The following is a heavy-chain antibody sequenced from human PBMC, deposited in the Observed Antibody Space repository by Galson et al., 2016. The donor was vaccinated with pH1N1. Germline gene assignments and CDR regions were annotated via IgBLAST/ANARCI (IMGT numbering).Heavy chain of an antibody. CDR3: ARDHVYGDYFERFFDL. Sequence: SLRLSCAASGFTFSHYAMHWVRQAPGKGLEWVAVISYVESNKDYADSVKGRFTVSRDNSKNTRYLRMSSLRAEDTALYYCARDHVYGDYFERFFDLWGRGTLVTVSS. V-gene: IGHV3-30-3*01. CDR2: ISYVESNK. J-gene: IGHJ2*01. D-gene: IGHD4-17*01. CDR1: GFTFSHYA.